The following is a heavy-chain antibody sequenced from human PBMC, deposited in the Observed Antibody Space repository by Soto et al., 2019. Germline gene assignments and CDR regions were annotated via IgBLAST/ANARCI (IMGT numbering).Heavy chain of an antibody. CDR3: AREVTIFGGPYYCGMDV. CDR1: GDSVYSNSAA. D-gene: IGHD3-3*01. CDR2: TYYRSKWYN. V-gene: IGHV6-1*01. J-gene: IGHJ6*02. Sequence: PSQTLSLTCAISGDSVYSNSAAWNWIRQSPSRGLEWVGRTYYRSKWYNDYAVSGNSRITINPDTSKNRFSLQLNSVTPEDTAVYYCAREVTIFGGPYYCGMDVWGQGTTVTVS.